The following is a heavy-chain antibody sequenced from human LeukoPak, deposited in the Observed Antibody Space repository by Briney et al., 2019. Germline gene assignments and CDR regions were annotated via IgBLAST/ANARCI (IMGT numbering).Heavy chain of an antibody. D-gene: IGHD2-2*03. J-gene: IGHJ4*02. CDR1: GGSISSYY. V-gene: IGHV4-59*01. CDR3: ASGSDPYYFDY. CDR2: IYYSGST. Sequence: SETLSLTCTVSGGSISSYYWSWIRQPPGKGLEWIGYIYYSGSTNYNPSLKSRVTISVDTSKNQFSLKLSSVTAADTAVYYCASGSDPYYFDYWGQGTLVTVYS.